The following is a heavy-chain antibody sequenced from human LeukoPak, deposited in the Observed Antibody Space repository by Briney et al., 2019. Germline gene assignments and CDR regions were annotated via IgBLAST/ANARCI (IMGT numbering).Heavy chain of an antibody. CDR2: ISHSGST. Sequence: SETLSLTCAVYGGSFSGYYWSWIRQPPGKGLEWIGEISHSGSTNYNPSLKSRVTISVDTSKNQFSLKLSSVTAADTAVYYCARGRAQQLVYPFDYWGQGTLVTVSS. CDR1: GGSFSGYY. V-gene: IGHV4-34*01. D-gene: IGHD6-13*01. CDR3: ARGRAQQLVYPFDY. J-gene: IGHJ4*02.